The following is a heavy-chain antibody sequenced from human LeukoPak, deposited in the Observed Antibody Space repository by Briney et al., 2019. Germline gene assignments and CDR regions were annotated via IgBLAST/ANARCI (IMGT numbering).Heavy chain of an antibody. J-gene: IGHJ6*04. Sequence: PGGSLRLSCAASGFTFSSYATSWVRQAPGKGLEWVSAISGSGGSTYYADSVKGRFTISRDNSKNTLYLQMNSLRAEDTAVYYCAKGGRLRFLEWLLLDVWGKGTTVTVSS. CDR3: AKGGRLRFLEWLLLDV. V-gene: IGHV3-23*01. CDR1: GFTFSSYA. D-gene: IGHD3-3*01. CDR2: ISGSGGST.